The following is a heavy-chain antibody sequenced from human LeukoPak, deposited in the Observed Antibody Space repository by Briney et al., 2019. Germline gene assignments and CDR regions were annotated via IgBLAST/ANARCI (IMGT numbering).Heavy chain of an antibody. D-gene: IGHD6-19*01. CDR3: VIAVAGTYFDY. CDR2: INPNSGGT. J-gene: IGHJ4*02. CDR1: GYTFTGYY. V-gene: IGHV1-2*06. Sequence: ASVKVSCKASGYTFTGYYVHWVRQAPGQGLEWMGRINPNSGGTNYAQKFQGRVTMTRDTSISTAYMELSRLRSDDTAVYYYVIAVAGTYFDYWGQGTLVTVSS.